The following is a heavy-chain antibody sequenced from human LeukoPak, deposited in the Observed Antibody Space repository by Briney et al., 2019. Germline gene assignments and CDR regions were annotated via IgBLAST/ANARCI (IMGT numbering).Heavy chain of an antibody. CDR2: IFYSGST. CDR3: ARHSPISGSYFAFDY. V-gene: IGHV4-59*08. J-gene: IGHJ4*02. D-gene: IGHD1-26*01. Sequence: SVTLSLTCTVSGGSISSYYWSWIRQPPGKGLEWIGYIFYSGSTNYNPSLKSRVTISVDTSKNQFSLKLSSVTAADTAVFYCARHSPISGSYFAFDYWGQGTLVTVSS. CDR1: GGSISSYY.